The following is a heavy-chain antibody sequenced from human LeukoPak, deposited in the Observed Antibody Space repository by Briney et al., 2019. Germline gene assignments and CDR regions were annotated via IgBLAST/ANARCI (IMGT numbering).Heavy chain of an antibody. J-gene: IGHJ4*02. Sequence: GGSLRLSCAASAFTFSTYAMSWVRQAPGKGLDWVSTISDGGSDTHYADSVKGRFTISRDDSKNTLYLQMNSLRAEDTAVYYCAKALYGDYGRFDYWGQGTLVTVSS. V-gene: IGHV3-23*01. CDR3: AKALYGDYGRFDY. CDR1: AFTFSTYA. D-gene: IGHD4-17*01. CDR2: ISDGGSDT.